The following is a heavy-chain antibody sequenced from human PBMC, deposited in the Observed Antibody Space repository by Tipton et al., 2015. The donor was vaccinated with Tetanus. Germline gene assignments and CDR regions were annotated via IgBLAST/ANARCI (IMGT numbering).Heavy chain of an antibody. J-gene: IGHJ4*02. D-gene: IGHD2-2*01. Sequence: QSGAEVKKPGESLKISCQGYGYNFSHYSIGWVRQMPGKGLEWVGIIDPRDSAARYGPSFRGQVIISADKSISTTSLQWGSLKASDTAIYYCGRPRGSSTNNLDIWGQGTLVTVSS. CDR2: IDPRDSAA. V-gene: IGHV5-51*01. CDR3: GRPRGSSTNNLDI. CDR1: GYNFSHYS.